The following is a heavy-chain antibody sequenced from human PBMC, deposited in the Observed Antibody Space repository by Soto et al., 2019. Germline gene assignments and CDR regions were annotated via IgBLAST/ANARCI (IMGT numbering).Heavy chain of an antibody. V-gene: IGHV2-5*02. J-gene: IGHJ4*02. CDR2: IYWDDDK. CDR3: ARLTIFGVVRGMYYFDY. CDR1: GFSLSTSGVG. Sequence: SGPTLVKPTQTLTLTCTFSGFSLSTSGVGVGWIRQPPGKALEWLALIYWDDDKRYSPSLKSRLTITKDTSKNQVVLTMTNMDPVDTATYYCARLTIFGVVRGMYYFDYWGQGTLVTVSS. D-gene: IGHD3-3*01.